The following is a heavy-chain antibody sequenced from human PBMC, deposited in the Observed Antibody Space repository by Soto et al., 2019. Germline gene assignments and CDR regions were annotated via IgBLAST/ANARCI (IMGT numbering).Heavy chain of an antibody. D-gene: IGHD5-12*01. Sequence: ASVKVSCKASGGTFSSYAISWVRQAPGQGLEWMGGIIPIFGTANYAQKFQGRVTITADESTSTAYMELSSLRSEDTAVYYCARGSEMATKNFDYWGQGTLVTVS. V-gene: IGHV1-69*13. CDR1: GGTFSSYA. J-gene: IGHJ4*02. CDR3: ARGSEMATKNFDY. CDR2: IIPIFGTA.